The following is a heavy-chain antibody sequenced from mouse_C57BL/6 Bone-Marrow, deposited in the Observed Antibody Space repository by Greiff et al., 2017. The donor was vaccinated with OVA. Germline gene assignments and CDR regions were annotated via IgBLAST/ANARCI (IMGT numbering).Heavy chain of an antibody. J-gene: IGHJ2*01. CDR2: IHPHSGST. D-gene: IGHD4-1*01. Sequence: VQLQQPGAELVKPGASVQLSCKASGYTFTSYWMPWVKQRPGQGLEWIGMIHPHSGSTNYNEKFTSKATLTVDTSSSTASMQLSSLTSEDSAVYYCARQAGTYFDYWGQGTTLTVSS. CDR1: GYTFTSYW. V-gene: IGHV1-64*01. CDR3: ARQAGTYFDY.